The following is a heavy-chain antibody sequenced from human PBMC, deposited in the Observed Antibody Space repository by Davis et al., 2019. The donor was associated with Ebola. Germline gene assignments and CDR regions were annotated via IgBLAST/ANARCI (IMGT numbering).Heavy chain of an antibody. Sequence: GESLKISCKGSGYIFDNYWIGWIRHLPGKGLEWMGFIYPDDSDTRFGPTFQGQVTISADKSISTAYLQWSSLKASDTAMYYCARCDRYYYYGMDVWGQGTTVTVSS. J-gene: IGHJ6*02. D-gene: IGHD2-21*01. CDR1: GYIFDNYW. CDR3: ARCDRYYYYGMDV. CDR2: IYPDDSDT. V-gene: IGHV5-51*01.